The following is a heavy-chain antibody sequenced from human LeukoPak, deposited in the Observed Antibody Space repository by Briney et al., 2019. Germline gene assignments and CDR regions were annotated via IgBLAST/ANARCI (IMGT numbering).Heavy chain of an antibody. CDR2: IIPIFGTA. Sequence: ASVKVSCKASGGTFSSYAISWVRQAPGQGLEWMGGIIPIFGTANYAQKFQGRVTITTDESTSTAYMELSSLRSEDTAVYYCARSGLESDYDFWSGYLNWFDPWGQGTLVTVSS. J-gene: IGHJ5*02. V-gene: IGHV1-69*05. CDR3: ARSGLESDYDFWSGYLNWFDP. CDR1: GGTFSSYA. D-gene: IGHD3-3*01.